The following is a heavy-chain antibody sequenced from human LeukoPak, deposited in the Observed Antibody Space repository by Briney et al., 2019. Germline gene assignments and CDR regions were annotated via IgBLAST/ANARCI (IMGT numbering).Heavy chain of an antibody. J-gene: IGHJ6*04. V-gene: IGHV4-59*08. Sequence: SETLSLTCTVSGDSLSDNYWGWIRQPPGKGLECVGYISSSGTAYNPSLKSRLTISKDMSKSQFSLTLSSVTAADTAVYYCARHVYGKGMYVWGKGTTVTVSS. D-gene: IGHD4-17*01. CDR3: ARHVYGKGMYV. CDR1: GDSLSDNY. CDR2: ISSSGT.